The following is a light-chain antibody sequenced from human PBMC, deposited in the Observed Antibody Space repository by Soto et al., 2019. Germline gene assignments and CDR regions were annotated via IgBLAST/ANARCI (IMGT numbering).Light chain of an antibody. J-gene: IGLJ2*01. CDR3: SSYTSSSTLDVV. V-gene: IGLV2-14*01. Sequence: QSVLTQPASVSGSPGQSITISCTGTSSDVGGYNYVSWYQQHPGKAPKLMIYEVSNRPSGVSNRFSGSKSGNTASLTITGLQAEDEADDYCSSYTSSSTLDVVFGGGTQLTVL. CDR2: EVS. CDR1: SSDVGGYNY.